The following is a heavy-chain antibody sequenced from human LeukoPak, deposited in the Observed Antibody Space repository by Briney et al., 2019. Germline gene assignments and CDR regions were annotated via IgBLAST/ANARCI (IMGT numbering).Heavy chain of an antibody. J-gene: IGHJ4*02. D-gene: IGHD3-22*01. CDR3: AKGKGRVVVVIFV. CDR2: ISGSGGST. CDR1: GFTFSDYT. V-gene: IGHV3-23*01. Sequence: GGSLRLSCAASGFTFSDYTMDWVRQAPGKGLEWVSAISGSGGSTYYADSVKGRFTISRDNSKNTLYLQMNSLRAEDTAVYYCAKGKGRVVVVIFVWGQGTLVTVSS.